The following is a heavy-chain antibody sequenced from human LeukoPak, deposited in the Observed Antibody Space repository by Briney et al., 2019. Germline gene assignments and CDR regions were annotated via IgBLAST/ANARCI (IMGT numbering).Heavy chain of an antibody. D-gene: IGHD2-2*01. CDR3: ARDRIVVVPAAPDAFDI. J-gene: IGHJ3*02. V-gene: IGHV3-21*01. Sequence: GGSLRLSCAASGFTFSSYSMNWVRQAPGKGLEWVSSISSSSSYIYYADSVKGRFTISRDNAKNSLYLQMNSLRAEGTAVYYCARDRIVVVPAAPDAFDIWGQGTMVTVSS. CDR2: ISSSSSYI. CDR1: GFTFSSYS.